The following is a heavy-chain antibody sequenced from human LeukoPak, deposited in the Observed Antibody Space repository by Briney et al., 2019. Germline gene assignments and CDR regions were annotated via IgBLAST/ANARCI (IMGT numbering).Heavy chain of an antibody. J-gene: IGHJ6*03. CDR1: GGSFSGYY. CDR2: INHSGST. D-gene: IGHD5-18*01. CDR3: ARGIRYCYYMDV. Sequence: PSETLSLTCAVYGGSFSGYYWSWIRQPPGKGLEWIGEINHSGSTNYNPFLKSRVTISVDTSKNQFSLKLSSVTAADTAVYYCARGIRYCYYMDVWGKGTTVTVSS. V-gene: IGHV4-34*01.